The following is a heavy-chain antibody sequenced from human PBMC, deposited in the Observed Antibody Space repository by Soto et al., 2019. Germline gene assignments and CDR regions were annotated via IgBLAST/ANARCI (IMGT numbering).Heavy chain of an antibody. J-gene: IGHJ6*02. CDR2: VSHDGSDK. V-gene: IGHV3-30*03. CDR1: GFSFSSYG. Sequence: QVQLAESGGGVVQPGRSLRLSCAASGFSFSSYGMHWVRQAPGKGLEWVAVVSHDGSDKFYGDSVKGRFTIFRDNSRNTLYLQMNSLRAEDTAVYYCARAVWGSYRYTYYYGMDVWGQGTTVTVSS. CDR3: ARAVWGSYRYTYYYGMDV. D-gene: IGHD3-16*02.